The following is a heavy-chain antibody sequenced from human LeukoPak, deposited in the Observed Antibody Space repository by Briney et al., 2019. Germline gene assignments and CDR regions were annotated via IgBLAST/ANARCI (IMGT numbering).Heavy chain of an antibody. J-gene: IGHJ4*02. CDR3: ATGNYYDSRGYYTFGH. V-gene: IGHV3-74*01. D-gene: IGHD3-22*01. CDR1: GFTFNKYW. CDR2: INGDGTTT. Sequence: GGSLRHSCAASGFTFNKYWMHWVRQVPGKGLVWVSRINGDGTTTSYADSVKGGFTMSRDNAKNTLYLQMSGLRVEDTAVYYCATGNYYDSRGYYTFGHWGQGTLVTVSS.